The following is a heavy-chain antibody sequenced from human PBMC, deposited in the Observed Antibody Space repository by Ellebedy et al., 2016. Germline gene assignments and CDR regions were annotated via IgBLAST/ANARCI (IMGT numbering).Heavy chain of an antibody. CDR2: ISYDGSNK. CDR3: QRGAAAGTGDY. CDR1: GFTFSSYG. V-gene: IGHV3-30*03. D-gene: IGHD6-13*01. J-gene: IGHJ4*02. Sequence: GGSLRLXXAASGFTFSSYGMHWVRQAPGKGLEWVAVISYDGSNKYYADSVKGRFTISRDNSKNTLYLQMNSLRAEDTAVYYCQRGAAAGTGDYWGQGTLVTVSS.